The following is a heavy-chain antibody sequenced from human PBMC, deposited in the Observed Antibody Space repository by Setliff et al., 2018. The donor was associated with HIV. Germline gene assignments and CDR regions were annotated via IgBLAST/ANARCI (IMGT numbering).Heavy chain of an antibody. CDR1: GFVFSDFW. CDR2: INDDGNKK. J-gene: IGHJ5*02. CDR3: AALSVRTNPVYGVISTRFDP. Sequence: GGSLRLSCAASGFVFSDFWMSWARQAPGKGLEWVANINDDGNKKWYVGSARGRFTISRDNAKKPLFLQMNSLRADDTAVYYCAALSVRTNPVYGVISTRFDPWGQGSLVTV. D-gene: IGHD2-8*01. V-gene: IGHV3-7*03.